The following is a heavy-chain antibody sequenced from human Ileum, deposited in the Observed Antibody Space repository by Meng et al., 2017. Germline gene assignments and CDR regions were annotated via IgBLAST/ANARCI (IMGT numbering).Heavy chain of an antibody. CDR2: ITNNYAT. V-gene: IGHV3-73*01. D-gene: IGHD3-10*01. CDR3: TVYITGHM. Sequence: GESLKISCAASGFTFSGSDVHWFRQASGKGLEWVGRITNNYATAYAVSLRGRFTISRDDLQNTAYLQMNNLKAEDTALYYCTVYITGHMWGQGKKGNGSS. J-gene: IGHJ3*02. CDR1: GFTFSGSD.